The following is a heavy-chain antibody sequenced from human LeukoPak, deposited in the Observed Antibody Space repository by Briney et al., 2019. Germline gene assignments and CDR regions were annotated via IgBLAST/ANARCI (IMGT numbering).Heavy chain of an antibody. CDR1: GFTFSSYG. CDR3: AKDIGGYDILTGYYKTGAFDI. Sequence: AGGSLRLSCAASGFTFSSYGMHWVRQAPGKGLEWVSGISWNNNSIDYADSVRGRFTISRDNAKNSLYLQMNSLRAEDTAFYYCAKDIGGYDILTGYYKTGAFDIWGQGTMVTVSS. D-gene: IGHD3-9*01. CDR2: ISWNNNSI. V-gene: IGHV3-9*01. J-gene: IGHJ3*02.